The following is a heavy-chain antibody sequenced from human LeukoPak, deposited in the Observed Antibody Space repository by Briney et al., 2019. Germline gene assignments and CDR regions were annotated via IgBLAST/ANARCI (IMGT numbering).Heavy chain of an antibody. V-gene: IGHV3-64*01. Sequence: PGGSLRLSCAASGFTFSHYAMHWVRQAPGKGLEYVSAISSNGGSTHYANSVKGRFTISRDNSKNTLYLQMGSLRAEDMGVYYCARDSITVSVGAFDIWGQGTMVIVSS. J-gene: IGHJ3*02. CDR1: GFTFSHYA. D-gene: IGHD2-2*01. CDR3: ARDSITVSVGAFDI. CDR2: ISSNGGST.